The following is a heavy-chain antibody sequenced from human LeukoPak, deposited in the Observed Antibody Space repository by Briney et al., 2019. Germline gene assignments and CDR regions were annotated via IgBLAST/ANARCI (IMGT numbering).Heavy chain of an antibody. CDR1: GNTLSELS. CDR2: VDPEDDKN. Sequence: ASVKVSCKVSGNTLSELSMHWVRQAPGKGLEWMGGVDPEDDKNIYAQKFQGRVTMTEDTSTDTAYMELSNLRSEDTAIYYCARVMAARREDLNWFDPWGQGTLVTVSS. D-gene: IGHD6-6*01. J-gene: IGHJ5*02. CDR3: ARVMAARREDLNWFDP. V-gene: IGHV1-24*01.